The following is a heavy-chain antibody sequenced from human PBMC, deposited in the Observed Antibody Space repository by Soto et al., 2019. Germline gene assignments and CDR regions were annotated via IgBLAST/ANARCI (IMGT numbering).Heavy chain of an antibody. CDR1: GFTFDDYA. J-gene: IGHJ4*02. Sequence: EVQLVESGGGLVQPGRSLRLSCAASGFTFDDYAMHWVRQAPGKGLEWVSGISWNSDRIGYADSVKGRFTISRDNAKNSLYLQLNSLRDEDTALYYCAKAPGYYPADHWVQGTLVTVSS. CDR2: ISWNSDRI. CDR3: AKAPGYYPADH. D-gene: IGHD1-26*01. V-gene: IGHV3-9*01.